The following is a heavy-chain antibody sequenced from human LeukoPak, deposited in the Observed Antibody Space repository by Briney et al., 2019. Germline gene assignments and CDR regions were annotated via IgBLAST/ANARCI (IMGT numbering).Heavy chain of an antibody. CDR2: IWYDGSNK. D-gene: IGHD2-2*02. CDR3: ARDSAVVPAAIRSYYYYYYMDV. Sequence: PGRSLRLSCAASGFTFSSYGMHWVRQAQGKGLEWVAVIWYDGSNKYYADSVKGRFTISRDNSKNTLYLQMNSLRAEDTAVYYCARDSAVVPAAIRSYYYYYYMDVWGKGTTVTVSS. V-gene: IGHV3-33*01. J-gene: IGHJ6*03. CDR1: GFTFSSYG.